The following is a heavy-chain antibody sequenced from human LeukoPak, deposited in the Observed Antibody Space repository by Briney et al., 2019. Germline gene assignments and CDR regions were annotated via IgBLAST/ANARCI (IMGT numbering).Heavy chain of an antibody. J-gene: IGHJ4*01. CDR1: GFTFNNYA. D-gene: IGHD6-13*01. CDR3: ARDPISSWSFYY. Sequence: GGSLRLSCAASGFTFNNYAISWVRQAPGKGLEWVSSISGSGGRAYYADSVKGRFTISRDNSENTRYLQLKSLRAEDTPVCYCARDPISSWSFYYWG. V-gene: IGHV3-23*01. CDR2: ISGSGGRA.